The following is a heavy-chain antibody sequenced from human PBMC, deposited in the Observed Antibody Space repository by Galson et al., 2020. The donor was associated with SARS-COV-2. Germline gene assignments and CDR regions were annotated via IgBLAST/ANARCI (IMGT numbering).Heavy chain of an antibody. CDR3: TTPYPYGSGSCRL. J-gene: IGHJ4*02. CDR1: GFPFKNAW. V-gene: IGHV3-15*01. CDR2: IKRKTDGGTT. D-gene: IGHD3-10*01. Sequence: GESLKISCAAPGFPFKNAWLTWVRQAPGKELEWVGRIKRKTDGGTTDNAAPEKDRLSISRADSPNTVYLQMNDLNTEDAAVYYCTTPYPYGSGSCRLWGQGTLVTVSS.